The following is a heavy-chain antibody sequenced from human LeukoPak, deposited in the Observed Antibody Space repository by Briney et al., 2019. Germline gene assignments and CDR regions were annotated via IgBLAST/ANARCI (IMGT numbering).Heavy chain of an antibody. CDR3: ARDVGGYSYQFDY. D-gene: IGHD5-18*01. V-gene: IGHV1-69*13. CDR1: GGTFSSYA. Sequence: ASVTVSCTASGGTFSSYAISWVRQAPGQGLEWMGGIIPIFGTANYAQKFQGRVTITADESTSTAYMELSSLRSEDTAVYYCARDVGGYSYQFDYWGQGTLVTVSS. CDR2: IIPIFGTA. J-gene: IGHJ4*02.